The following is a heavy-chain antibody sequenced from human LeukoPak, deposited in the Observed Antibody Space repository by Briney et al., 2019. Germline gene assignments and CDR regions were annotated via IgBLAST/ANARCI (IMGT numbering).Heavy chain of an antibody. CDR1: GGSISSGDYY. V-gene: IGHV4-30-4*01. CDR3: ASTRWYSCNPLYY. Sequence: SETLSLTCTVSGGSISSGDYYWSWIRQTPGKGLEWIGYIYYSGSTYYNPSLKSRVTISVDTSKNQFSLKLSSVTAADTAVYYCASTRWYSCNPLYYWGQGTLVTVSS. CDR2: IYYSGST. D-gene: IGHD6-13*01. J-gene: IGHJ4*02.